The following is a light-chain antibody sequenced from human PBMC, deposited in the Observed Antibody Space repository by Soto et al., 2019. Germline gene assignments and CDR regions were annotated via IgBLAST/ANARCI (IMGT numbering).Light chain of an antibody. V-gene: IGKV1-39*01. CDR2: AAS. J-gene: IGKJ4*01. Sequence: DIQMTQSPSSLSASVGDRVTITCRASQSISSYLNWYQQKPGNAPKLLIYAASSLQSGVPSRFSGSGSGTDLTLSISSLQHEDFATYYCQQSYSAPPTFVGGTKVEIK. CDR1: QSISSY. CDR3: QQSYSAPPT.